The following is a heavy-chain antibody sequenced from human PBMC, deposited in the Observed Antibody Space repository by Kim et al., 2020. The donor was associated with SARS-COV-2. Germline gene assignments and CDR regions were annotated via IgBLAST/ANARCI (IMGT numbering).Heavy chain of an antibody. CDR2: IYPGDSDT. J-gene: IGHJ3*02. V-gene: IGHV5-51*01. Sequence: GESLKISCKGSGYSFTSYWIGWVRQMPGKGLEWMGIIYPGDSDTRYSPSFQGQVTISADESISTAYLQWSSLKASDTAMYYCARLTDLFPLGYCSSTSCRYDAFVIWGQGTMVTVSS. CDR3: ARLTDLFPLGYCSSTSCRYDAFVI. CDR1: GYSFTSYW. D-gene: IGHD2-2*01.